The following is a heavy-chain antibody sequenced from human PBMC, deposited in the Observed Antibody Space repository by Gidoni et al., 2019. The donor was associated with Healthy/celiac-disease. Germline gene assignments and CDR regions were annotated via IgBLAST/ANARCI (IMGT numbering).Heavy chain of an antibody. D-gene: IGHD1-7*01. CDR3: ARDPSTGTTLPPYDY. V-gene: IGHV3-21*01. CDR2: ISSSSSYI. CDR1: GFTFSSYS. Sequence: EVQLVESGGGLVKPGGSLRLSCAASGFTFSSYSMNWVRQAPGKGLAWVSSISSSSSYIYYADSVKGRFTISRDNAKNSLYLQMNSLRAEDTAVYYCARDPSTGTTLPPYDYWGQGTLVTVSS. J-gene: IGHJ4*02.